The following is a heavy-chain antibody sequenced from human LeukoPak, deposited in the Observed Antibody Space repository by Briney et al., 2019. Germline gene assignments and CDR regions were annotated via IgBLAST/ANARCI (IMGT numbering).Heavy chain of an antibody. V-gene: IGHV1-69*05. D-gene: IGHD1-26*01. CDR2: IIPIFGTA. CDR1: GGTFRSYA. CDR3: ARDAGIVGATPWDYYYMDV. Sequence: GASVKVSCKASGGTFRSYAISWVRQAPGQGLEWMGGIIPIFGTANYAQKFQGRVTITTDESTSTAYMELSSLRSEDTAVYYCARDAGIVGATPWDYYYMDVWGKGTTVTVSS. J-gene: IGHJ6*03.